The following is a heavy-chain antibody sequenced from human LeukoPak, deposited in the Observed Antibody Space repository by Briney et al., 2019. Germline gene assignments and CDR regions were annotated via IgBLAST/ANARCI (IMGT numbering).Heavy chain of an antibody. CDR2: INPNSGGT. CDR1: GYTFTDYY. V-gene: IGHV1-2*02. D-gene: IGHD1-26*01. CDR3: ARLSGSYYYYYYMDV. Sequence: ASVKVSCKASGYTFTDYYMHWVRQAPGQGLEWMGWINPNSGGTNYAQKFQGRVTMTRDTSISTAYMELRSLRSDDTAVYYCARLSGSYYYYYYMDVWGKGTTVTVSS. J-gene: IGHJ6*03.